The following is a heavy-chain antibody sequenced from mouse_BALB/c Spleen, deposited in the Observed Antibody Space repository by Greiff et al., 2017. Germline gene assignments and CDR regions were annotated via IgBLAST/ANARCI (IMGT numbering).Heavy chain of an antibody. CDR3: ARGGQLPDYYAMDY. CDR1: GYTFSSYW. V-gene: IGHV1-9*01. D-gene: IGHD3-3*01. Sequence: QVQLQQSGAELMKPGASVKISCKATGYTFSSYWIEWVKQRPGHGLEWIGEILPGSGSTNYNEKFKGKATFTTDTSSNTTYMQLSSLTSEDSAVYYCARGGQLPDYYAMDYWGQGTSVTVSA. CDR2: ILPGSGST. J-gene: IGHJ4*01.